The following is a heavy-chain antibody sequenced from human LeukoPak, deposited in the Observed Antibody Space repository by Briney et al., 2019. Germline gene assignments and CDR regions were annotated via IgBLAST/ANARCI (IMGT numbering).Heavy chain of an antibody. V-gene: IGHV3-7*03. Sequence: GGSLRLSCAASGFTFSSYWMSWVRQAPGKGLEWVANIKQDGSEKYYVDSVKGRFTISRDNAKNSLYLQMNSLRAEDTAVHYCARAPGFWFGEFFDYWGQGTLVTVSS. CDR3: ARAPGFWFGEFFDY. D-gene: IGHD3-10*01. CDR1: GFTFSSYW. J-gene: IGHJ4*02. CDR2: IKQDGSEK.